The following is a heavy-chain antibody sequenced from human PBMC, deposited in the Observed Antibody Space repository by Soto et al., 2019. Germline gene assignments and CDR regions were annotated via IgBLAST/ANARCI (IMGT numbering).Heavy chain of an antibody. Sequence: GGSLRLSCAASGFTFSSYSMNWVRQAPGKGLEWVSYISSSSSTIYYADSVKGRFTISRDNAKNSLYLQMNSLRDEDTAVYYCARGYDSSGYYSKDAFDIWGQGTMVTVSS. CDR1: GFTFSSYS. CDR3: ARGYDSSGYYSKDAFDI. CDR2: ISSSSSTI. V-gene: IGHV3-48*02. D-gene: IGHD3-22*01. J-gene: IGHJ3*02.